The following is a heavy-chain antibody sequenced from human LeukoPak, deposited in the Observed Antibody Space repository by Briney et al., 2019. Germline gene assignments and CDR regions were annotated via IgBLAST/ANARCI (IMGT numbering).Heavy chain of an antibody. D-gene: IGHD6-19*01. Sequence: GGSLRLSCTASGFNFRDYGIHWVRQAPGKGLEWVAVISYDGSNKYYAGSVKGRFTISRDNSKNTLYLQMNSLRAEDTAVYYCAKDLIAVAGRDWYFDLWGRGTLVTVSS. CDR3: AKDLIAVAGRDWYFDL. CDR1: GFNFRDYG. CDR2: ISYDGSNK. V-gene: IGHV3-30*18. J-gene: IGHJ2*01.